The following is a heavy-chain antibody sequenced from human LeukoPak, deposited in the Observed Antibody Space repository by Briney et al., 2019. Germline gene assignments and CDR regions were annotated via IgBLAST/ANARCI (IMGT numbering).Heavy chain of an antibody. Sequence: GGTLRLSCAASGFTFSSYGMRWVRQAPGKGLEWVSAISGSGGSTYYADSVKGRFTISRDNSKNTLYLQMNSLRAEDTAVYYCANHLGSGWSFHYWGQGTLVTVSS. CDR2: ISGSGGST. V-gene: IGHV3-23*01. D-gene: IGHD6-19*01. CDR1: GFTFSSYG. J-gene: IGHJ4*02. CDR3: ANHLGSGWSFHY.